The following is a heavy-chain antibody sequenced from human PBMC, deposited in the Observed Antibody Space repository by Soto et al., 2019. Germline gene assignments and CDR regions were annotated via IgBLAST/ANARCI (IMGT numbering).Heavy chain of an antibody. J-gene: IGHJ4*02. CDR1: GYTFSNYD. Sequence: QVQLVQSGAEVKKPGTSVRISCKTSGYTFSNYDINWVRQAAGQGREWMGWMNPKSGYTGSARNFQGRVTMTRDTCMTTAYIELSSLRSEDTAMYYCARGMGSVDFWGQGTLVTVSS. CDR3: ARGMGSVDF. CDR2: MNPKSGYT. V-gene: IGHV1-8*01. D-gene: IGHD1-26*01.